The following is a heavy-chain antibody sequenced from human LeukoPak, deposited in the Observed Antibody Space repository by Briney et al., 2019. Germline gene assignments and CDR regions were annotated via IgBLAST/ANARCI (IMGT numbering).Heavy chain of an antibody. CDR3: ARISQRSFDP. J-gene: IGHJ5*02. Sequence: GGSLRLSCAASGFTFSNYEMNWVRQAPGKGLEWVANIKQDGVEKYYEDSVEGRFTISRDNAKNSLYLQMNSLRSEDTAVYYCARISQRSFDPCGQGTLVTVSS. CDR1: GFTFSNYE. V-gene: IGHV3-7*05. CDR2: IKQDGVEK. D-gene: IGHD2-15*01.